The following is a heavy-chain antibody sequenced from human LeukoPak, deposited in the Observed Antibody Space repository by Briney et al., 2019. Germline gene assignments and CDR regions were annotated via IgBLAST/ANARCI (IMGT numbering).Heavy chain of an antibody. Sequence: ASVKLSCKVSGYSLTDLSMHWVRQAPGKGLEWMGGFDPEHGETVYAQKFRGRVTMTEDPSTDTAYLELRSLRSEDTAVYYCATVYYDVLTAYYRPGQDAFDIWGQGTTVIVSS. CDR2: FDPEHGET. CDR1: GYSLTDLS. J-gene: IGHJ3*02. V-gene: IGHV1-24*01. D-gene: IGHD3-9*01. CDR3: ATVYYDVLTAYYRPGQDAFDI.